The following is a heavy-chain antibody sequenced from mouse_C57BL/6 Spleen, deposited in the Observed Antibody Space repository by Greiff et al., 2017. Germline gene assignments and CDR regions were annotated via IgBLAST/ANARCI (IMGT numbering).Heavy chain of an antibody. J-gene: IGHJ2*01. D-gene: IGHD1-2*01. CDR2: IDPEDGDT. Sequence: VQLQQSGAELVKPGASVKLSCTASGFNIQDHYMHWVKQRTEQGLEWIGRIDPEDGDTKYAPKFQGKATITADTSSNTAYLQISSLTSEDTAVXYCARSETTAPGFDYWGQGTTLTVSA. CDR3: ARSETTAPGFDY. CDR1: GFNIQDHY. V-gene: IGHV14-2*01.